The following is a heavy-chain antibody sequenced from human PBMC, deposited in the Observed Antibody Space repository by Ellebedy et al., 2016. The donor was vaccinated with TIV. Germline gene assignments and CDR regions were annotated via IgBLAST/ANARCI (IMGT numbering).Heavy chain of an antibody. D-gene: IGHD3-10*01. CDR2: TYYRSKWNN. V-gene: IGHV6-1*01. CDR1: GDSVSTDIG. CDR3: ARGWFGSGMGV. Sequence: SETLSLTCVISGDSVSTDIGWNWIRQSPSKGLEWLGRTYYRSKWNNDYAVSLKSRITINPDTSKNLFSLQLNSVTPEDTAVYYCARGWFGSGMGVWGQGTTVTVSS. J-gene: IGHJ6*02.